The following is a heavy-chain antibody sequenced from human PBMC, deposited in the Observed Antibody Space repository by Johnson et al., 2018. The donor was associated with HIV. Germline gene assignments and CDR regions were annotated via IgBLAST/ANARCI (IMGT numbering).Heavy chain of an antibody. CDR3: AKDREAWYISRWSPTDAFDI. CDR1: GFTLSHYG. J-gene: IGHJ3*02. V-gene: IGHV3-30*18. Sequence: QVQLVESGGGVVQPGRSLRLSCAASGFTLSHYGMHWVRQAPGKGPEWVALISYDGSNAYYADSMKGRFTVSRDNSKNTLYLQMISLRAEDTAVYYCAKDREAWYISRWSPTDAFDIWGQGTMVTVSS. D-gene: IGHD6-13*01. CDR2: ISYDGSNA.